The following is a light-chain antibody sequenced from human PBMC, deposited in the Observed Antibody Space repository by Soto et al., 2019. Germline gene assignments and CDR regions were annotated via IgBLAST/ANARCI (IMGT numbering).Light chain of an antibody. CDR2: DAS. J-gene: IGKJ5*01. Sequence: EIVLTQSPATLSLSPGERATLSCRASQTISSYLACYQLKRGQAPRLLIYDASNRATGIPARFSGSGSGTDFTLTISSLEPEDFAVYDCQQRSDWPRITFGQGTRLEIK. V-gene: IGKV3-11*01. CDR1: QTISSY. CDR3: QQRSDWPRIT.